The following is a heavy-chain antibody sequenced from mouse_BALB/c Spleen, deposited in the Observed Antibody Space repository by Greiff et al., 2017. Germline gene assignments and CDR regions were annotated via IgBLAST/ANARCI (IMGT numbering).Heavy chain of an antibody. Sequence: EVHLVESGGGLVQPGGSLKLSCAASGFTFSSYTMSWVRQTPEKRLEWVAYISNGGGSTYYPDTVKGRFTISRDNAKNTLYLQMSSLKSEDTAMYYCARWLLREYFDVWGAGTTVTVSS. CDR1: GFTFSSYT. J-gene: IGHJ1*01. CDR2: ISNGGGST. CDR3: ARWLLREYFDV. D-gene: IGHD2-3*01. V-gene: IGHV5-12-2*01.